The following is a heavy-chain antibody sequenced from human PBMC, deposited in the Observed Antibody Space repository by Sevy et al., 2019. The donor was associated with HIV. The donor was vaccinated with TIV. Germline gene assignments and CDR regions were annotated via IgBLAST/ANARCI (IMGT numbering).Heavy chain of an antibody. V-gene: IGHV3-30*02. J-gene: IGHJ1*01. CDR3: AKDGPVVPAAMGPWNSGYFQH. CDR2: IRYDGSNK. Sequence: GGSLRLSCAASGFTFSSYGMHWVRQAPGKGLEWVAFIRYDGSNKYYADSVKGRFTISRDNSKNTLYLQMNSLRAEDTAGCYCAKDGPVVPAAMGPWNSGYFQHWGQGSLVTVSS. CDR1: GFTFSSYG. D-gene: IGHD2-2*01.